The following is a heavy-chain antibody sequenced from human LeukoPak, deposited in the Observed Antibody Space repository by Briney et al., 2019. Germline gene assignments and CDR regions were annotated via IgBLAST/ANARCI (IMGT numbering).Heavy chain of an antibody. CDR2: ITGSGTIR. V-gene: IGHV3-48*03. J-gene: IGHJ4*02. CDR1: GFTFRSYE. Sequence: TGGSLRLSCAASGFTFRSYEMNWVRQAPGKGLEWVSYITGSGTIRYYADSVKGRFTISRDNAKNSLYLQMNSLRAEDTALYYCARRMYYYDSRGYTYYFDNWGQGTLVTVSS. D-gene: IGHD3-22*01. CDR3: ARRMYYYDSRGYTYYFDN.